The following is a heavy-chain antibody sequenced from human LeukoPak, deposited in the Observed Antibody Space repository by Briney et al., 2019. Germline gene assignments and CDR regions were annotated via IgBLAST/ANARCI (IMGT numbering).Heavy chain of an antibody. Sequence: GASVKVSCKASGYTFVGYYLHWVRQAPGQGLEWMGWISAYNGNTNYAQKLQGRVTMTTDTSTSTAYMELRSLRSDDTAVYYCARGGYGSGSYYPIDYWGQGTLVTVSS. D-gene: IGHD3-10*01. CDR3: ARGGYGSGSYYPIDY. J-gene: IGHJ4*02. V-gene: IGHV1-18*04. CDR2: ISAYNGNT. CDR1: GYTFVGYY.